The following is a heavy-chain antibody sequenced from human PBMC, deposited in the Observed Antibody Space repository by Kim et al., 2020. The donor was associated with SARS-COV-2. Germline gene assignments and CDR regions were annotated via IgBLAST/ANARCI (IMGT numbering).Heavy chain of an antibody. CDR3: TQGSWCDN. J-gene: IGHJ4*02. Sequence: GGSLRLSCVASGFTFSRYDMTWVRQAPGKGLEWVSTIRRGGDNTYYADSVRGRFTFSRDNSRNMLFLQMNSLRAEDPAVYYCTQGSWCDNWGQGTLVTVS. D-gene: IGHD6-13*01. CDR2: IRRGGDNT. V-gene: IGHV3-23*01. CDR1: GFTFSRYD.